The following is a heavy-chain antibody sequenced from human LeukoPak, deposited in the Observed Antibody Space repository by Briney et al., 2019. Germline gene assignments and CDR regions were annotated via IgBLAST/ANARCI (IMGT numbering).Heavy chain of an antibody. CDR2: ISAYNGNT. Sequence: ASVKVSCKATGNTFTSYGISLVRQAPGQGLEWMGWISAYNGNTNYAQKLQGRVTMTTDTSTSTAYMELRSLRSDDTAVYYCAKYCSSTSCSVRHGAFDIWGQGTMVTVSS. J-gene: IGHJ3*02. CDR3: AKYCSSTSCSVRHGAFDI. V-gene: IGHV1-18*01. D-gene: IGHD2-2*01. CDR1: GNTFTSYG.